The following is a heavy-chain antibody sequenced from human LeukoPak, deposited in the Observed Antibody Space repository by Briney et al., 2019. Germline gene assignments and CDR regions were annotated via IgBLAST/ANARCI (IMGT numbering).Heavy chain of an antibody. CDR3: ARSVEGYCSGGSCYSYSYYMDV. V-gene: IGHV4-59*01. CDR1: GGSISSYY. Sequence: SETLSLTCTVSGGSISSYYWSWIRQPPGRGLEWIGYIYYSGSTNYNPSLKSRVTISVDTSKNQFSLKLSSVTAADTAVYYRARSVEGYCSGGSCYSYSYYMDVWGKGTTVTVSS. J-gene: IGHJ6*03. D-gene: IGHD2-15*01. CDR2: IYYSGST.